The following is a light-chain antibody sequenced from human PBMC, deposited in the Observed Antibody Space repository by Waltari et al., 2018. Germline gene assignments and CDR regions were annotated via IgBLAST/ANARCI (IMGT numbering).Light chain of an antibody. CDR2: EVT. CDR1: NSDLGARNF. V-gene: IGLV2-8*01. J-gene: IGLJ3*02. Sequence: QSALTQPPPASGSLGQSVTISCTGTNSDLGARNFVSWHQQHPGKAPKIIIYEVTRRPSGVPDRFSGSKSGNTASLTVSGLQAEDEAYYYCSSYAGNNIWVFGGGTKVTVL. CDR3: SSYAGNNIWV.